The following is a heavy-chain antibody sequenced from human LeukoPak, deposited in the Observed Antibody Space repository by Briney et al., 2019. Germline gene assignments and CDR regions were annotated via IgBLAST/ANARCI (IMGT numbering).Heavy chain of an antibody. CDR1: GFTFSNFG. CDR2: ISYDGKNE. CDR3: ARSGEAGTFDY. V-gene: IGHV3-30*03. Sequence: GGSLRLSCAASGFTFSNFGMHWVRQAPGKGLEWVAVISYDGKNEYYTDSVKGRFTVSRDNAKNTLYLQMNSLRAEDTAVYYCARSGEAGTFDYWGQGTLVTVSS. D-gene: IGHD6-13*01. J-gene: IGHJ4*02.